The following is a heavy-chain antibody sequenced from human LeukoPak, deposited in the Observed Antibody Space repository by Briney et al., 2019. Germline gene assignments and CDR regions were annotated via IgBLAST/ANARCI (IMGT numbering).Heavy chain of an antibody. CDR1: GFPFTSYA. CDR3: AREDYYDSGSNDY. CDR2: MNPNSGNT. V-gene: IGHV1-8*03. Sequence: ASVKVSCKASGFPFTSYAIHWVRQATGQGLEWMGWMNPNSGNTAYAQNFQGRVTITRNTSISTAYMELSSLRSEDTAVYYCAREDYYDSGSNDYWGQGTLVTVSS. D-gene: IGHD3-22*01. J-gene: IGHJ4*02.